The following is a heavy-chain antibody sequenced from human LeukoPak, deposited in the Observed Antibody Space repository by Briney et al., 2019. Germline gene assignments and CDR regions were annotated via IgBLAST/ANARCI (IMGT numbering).Heavy chain of an antibody. CDR1: GFSLSTSGVG. CDR2: IYWDDDK. D-gene: IGHD4-17*01. V-gene: IGHV2-5*02. J-gene: IGHJ5*02. Sequence: ESGPTLVKPTQTLTLTCTFSGFSLSTSGVGVGWIRQPPGKALEWLALIYWDDDKRYSPSLKSRLTITKDTSKNQVVLTMTNMDPVDTATYYCAHRRYGDYRVDIFLPKKNNWFDPWGQGTLVTVSS. CDR3: AHRRYGDYRVDIFLPKKNNWFDP.